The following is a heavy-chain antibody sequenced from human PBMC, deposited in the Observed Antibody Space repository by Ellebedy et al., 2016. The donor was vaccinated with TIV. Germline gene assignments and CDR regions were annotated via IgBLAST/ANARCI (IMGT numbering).Heavy chain of an antibody. Sequence: GESLKISCAASGFTFSSYAMSWVRQAPGEGLEWVSAISAGGGRTYYADSVKGRFTISRDNSKNTLYVQMNSLRAEDTAVYFCAKEMVVDYRFYYYYGMDVWGQGTTVTVSS. CDR1: GFTFSSYA. D-gene: IGHD4-11*01. J-gene: IGHJ6*02. V-gene: IGHV3-23*01. CDR3: AKEMVVDYRFYYYYGMDV. CDR2: ISAGGGRT.